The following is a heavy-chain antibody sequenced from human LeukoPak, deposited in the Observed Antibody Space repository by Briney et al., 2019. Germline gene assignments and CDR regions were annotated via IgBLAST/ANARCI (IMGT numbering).Heavy chain of an antibody. CDR2: IKEDGSGK. CDR3: ARVQQGGYFDN. CDR1: GFSFSSNW. J-gene: IGHJ4*02. Sequence: GGSLRLSWAASGFSFSSNWMSWVRQAPGKGLEWVANIKEDGSGKYYVDSVKGRFTISRDNAKKSLYLQMNSLRVEDTAVYYCARVQQGGYFDNWVQGTLVTVSS. D-gene: IGHD3-16*01. V-gene: IGHV3-7*01.